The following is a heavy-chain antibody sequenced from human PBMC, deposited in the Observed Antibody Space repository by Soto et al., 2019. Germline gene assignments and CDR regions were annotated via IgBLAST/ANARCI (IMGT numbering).Heavy chain of an antibody. CDR1: GGSISSGGYS. CDR2: LYPTGTT. J-gene: IGHJ6*02. CDR3: ARAPPGPSPRWVL. Sequence: QLQLRESGSGLVKPSETLSLTCTVSGGSISSGGYSWSWIRQSPEKGLEWLGCLYPTGTTYYHPSLKGRVTISVDTSRNQFSLNLTSVTAADTAVYFCARAPPGPSPRWVLWGQGTTVTVSS. D-gene: IGHD3-10*01. V-gene: IGHV4-30-2*06.